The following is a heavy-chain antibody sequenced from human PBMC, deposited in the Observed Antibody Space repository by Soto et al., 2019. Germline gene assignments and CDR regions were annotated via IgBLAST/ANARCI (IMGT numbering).Heavy chain of an antibody. D-gene: IGHD2-15*01. J-gene: IGHJ6*02. V-gene: IGHV4-30-4*01. CDR2: IYYSGST. Sequence: SETLSLTCTVSGGSISSGDYYWSWIRQTPGKGLEWIGYIYYSGSTYYNPSLKSRVTISVDTSKNQSSLKLSSVTAADTAVYYCARDRPYCSGGSCYGGTYYYYYYGMDVWGQGTTVTVSS. CDR1: GGSISSGDYY. CDR3: ARDRPYCSGGSCYGGTYYYYYYGMDV.